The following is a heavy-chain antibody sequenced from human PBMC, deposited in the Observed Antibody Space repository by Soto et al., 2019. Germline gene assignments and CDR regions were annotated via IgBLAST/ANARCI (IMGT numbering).Heavy chain of an antibody. D-gene: IGHD1-26*01. CDR1: GFTFSNAW. J-gene: IGHJ4*02. CDR3: TTHAAIV. Sequence: LRLSCAASGFTFSNAWMSWVRQAPGKGLEWVGRIKSISDGGTTDYAAPVKGRFTISRDDSKNTLYLQMNSLKTEDTAVYFCTTHAAIVRGQATLVTVSS. CDR2: IKSISDGGTT. V-gene: IGHV3-15*01.